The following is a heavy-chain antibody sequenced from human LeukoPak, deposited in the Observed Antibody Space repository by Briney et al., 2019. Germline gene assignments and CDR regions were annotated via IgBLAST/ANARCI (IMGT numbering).Heavy chain of an antibody. V-gene: IGHV1-24*01. CDR1: GYTLTELS. CDR2: FDPEDGET. J-gene: IGHJ6*02. D-gene: IGHD6-19*01. CDR3: ATFGGSGGAYYYYGMDV. Sequence: ASVKVSCKVSGYTLTELSMHWMRQAPGKGLEWMGGFDPEDGETIYAQKFQGRVTMTEDTSTDTAYMELSSLRSEDTAVYYCATFGGSGGAYYYYGMDVWGQGTTVTVSS.